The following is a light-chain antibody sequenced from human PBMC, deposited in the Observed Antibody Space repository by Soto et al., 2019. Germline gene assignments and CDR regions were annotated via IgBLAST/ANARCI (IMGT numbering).Light chain of an antibody. J-gene: IGKJ5*01. CDR2: DAA. CDR3: QQRQYWPPIT. V-gene: IGKV3-11*01. Sequence: TQSPGTLALSTGERTTLSCRASQSVSSYLAWYQQKPVQAPTLLIYDAANRATGSPARFIGSGSGTDFTLTISSLEPEDFAINYCQQRQYWPPITFGQGTRLEIK. CDR1: QSVSSY.